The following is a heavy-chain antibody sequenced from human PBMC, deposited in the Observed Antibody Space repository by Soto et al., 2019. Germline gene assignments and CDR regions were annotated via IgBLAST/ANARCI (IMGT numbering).Heavy chain of an antibody. J-gene: IGHJ3*01. D-gene: IGHD1-26*01. V-gene: IGHV3-23*01. CDR2: ISGRGDAT. CDR1: GFTFSDYD. Sequence: EVQLLESGGGLVQPGGSLRLSCATSGFTFSDYDMRWVRQAPGKGLEWLSSISGRGDATRDADSGKGRFTISRDNSKNTVFLHMNNLRDDDTAVYYCEKGPKIIVGPLHHRTFAFWGQGTMVTVS. CDR3: EKGPKIIVGPLHHRTFAF.